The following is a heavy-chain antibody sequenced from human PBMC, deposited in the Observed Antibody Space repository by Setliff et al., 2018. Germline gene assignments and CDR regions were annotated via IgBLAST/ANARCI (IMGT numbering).Heavy chain of an antibody. CDR1: GDSINSYPYY. J-gene: IGHJ4*02. D-gene: IGHD1-1*01. Sequence: PSETLSLTCTVSGDSINSYPYYWGWIRQPPGKGLEWIGNIYYTGITYYNPSLKSRVTVSVDTSKNHFSLKLTSVTAADTAVYYCARTGTYRYFDYWGQGTRVTVSS. CDR2: IYYTGIT. CDR3: ARTGTYRYFDY. V-gene: IGHV4-39*02.